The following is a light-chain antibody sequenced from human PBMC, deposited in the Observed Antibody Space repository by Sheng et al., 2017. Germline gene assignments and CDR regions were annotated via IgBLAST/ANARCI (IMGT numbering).Light chain of an antibody. CDR3: SSYTTSSTRGV. Sequence: QSALTQPASVSGSPGQSITISCTGTSSDVGGYNYVSWYQQHPGKAPKLMIYDVSYRPSGVSNRFSGSKSGNTASLTISGLQAEDEADYYCSSYTTSSTRGVFGTGTKVTVL. CDR2: DVS. V-gene: IGLV2-14*01. J-gene: IGLJ1*01. CDR1: SSDVGGYNY.